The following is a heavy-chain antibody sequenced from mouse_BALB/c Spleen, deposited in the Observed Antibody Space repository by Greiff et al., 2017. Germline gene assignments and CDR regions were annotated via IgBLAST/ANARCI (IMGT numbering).Heavy chain of an antibody. CDR1: GFTFSSYY. CDR3: ARQGAHDNAMDY. Sequence: EVKLMESGGGLVKLGGSLKLSCAASGFTFSSYYMSWVRQTPEKRLELVAAINSNGGSTYYPDTVKGRFTISRDNAKNTLYLQMSSLKSEDTALYYCARQGAHDNAMDYWGQGTSVTVSS. J-gene: IGHJ4*01. D-gene: IGHD2-12*01. CDR2: INSNGGST. V-gene: IGHV5-6-2*01.